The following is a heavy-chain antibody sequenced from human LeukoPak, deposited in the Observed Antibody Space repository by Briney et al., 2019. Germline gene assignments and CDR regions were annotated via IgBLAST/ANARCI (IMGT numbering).Heavy chain of an antibody. CDR1: GYRFNSYW. V-gene: IGHV5-51*01. CDR2: IYPGDSDT. Sequence: GESLQISCQGSGYRFNSYWIGWVRQLPGKGLEWMGIIYPGDSDTRYSPSFQGQVTISANKSISTAYLQWSSLKASDTAMYYCARLPGIVATIERYFDYWGQGTLVTVSS. J-gene: IGHJ4*02. D-gene: IGHD5-12*01. CDR3: ARLPGIVATIERYFDY.